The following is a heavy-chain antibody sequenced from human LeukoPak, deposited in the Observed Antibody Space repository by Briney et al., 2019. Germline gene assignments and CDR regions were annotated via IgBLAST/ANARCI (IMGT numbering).Heavy chain of an antibody. Sequence: SMKVSCKASGGTFSSYAISWVRQAPGQGLEWMGGIIPILGTANYAQKFQGRVTITADESTSTAYMELSSLRSEDTAVYYCARGQRGYSGYDLNYWGQGTLVTVSS. J-gene: IGHJ4*02. CDR2: IIPILGTA. CDR1: GGTFSSYA. CDR3: ARGQRGYSGYDLNY. D-gene: IGHD5-12*01. V-gene: IGHV1-69*13.